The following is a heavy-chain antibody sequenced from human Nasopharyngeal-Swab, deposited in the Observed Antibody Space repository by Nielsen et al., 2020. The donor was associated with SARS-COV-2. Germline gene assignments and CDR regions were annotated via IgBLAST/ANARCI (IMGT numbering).Heavy chain of an antibody. J-gene: IGHJ4*02. CDR2: ISGSGGTT. V-gene: IGHV3-23*01. Sequence: GGSLRLSCAASGFIFSTYAMSWVRQAPGKGPEWVSGISGSGGTTYYADSVKGRSSISRDNSKNTVYLQMNSLRAEDTAVYYCGKSIYDSSGHTIDYWGQGTLVTVSS. CDR1: GFIFSTYA. D-gene: IGHD3-22*01. CDR3: GKSIYDSSGHTIDY.